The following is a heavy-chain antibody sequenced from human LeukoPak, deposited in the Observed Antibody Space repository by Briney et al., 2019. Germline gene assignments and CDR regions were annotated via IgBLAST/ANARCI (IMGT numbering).Heavy chain of an antibody. CDR3: ARVGRYFDWLSYNWFDP. D-gene: IGHD3-9*01. CDR1: GGTFSSYA. CDR2: IIPILGIA. J-gene: IGHJ5*02. Sequence: ASVKVSCKASGGTFSSYAISWVRQAPGQGLEWMGRIIPILGIANYAQKFQGRVTITTDESTSTAYMELSSLRSEDTAVYYCARVGRYFDWLSYNWFDPWGQGTLVTVSS. V-gene: IGHV1-69*04.